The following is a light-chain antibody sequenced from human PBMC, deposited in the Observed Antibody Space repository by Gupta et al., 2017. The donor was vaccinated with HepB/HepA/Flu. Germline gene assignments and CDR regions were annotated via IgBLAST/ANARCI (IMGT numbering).Light chain of an antibody. CDR1: QYVNSDY. CDR3: QQYDS. J-gene: IGKJ4*01. Sequence: EIVLTQSPGTLSLSPGDRATLSCRASQYVNSDYLTWYQQKPGRALRFLIYGTSKRATGIPDRFSGSGSGTDFTLTISRLEPEDFAVYYCQQYDSFGGGTKVEIK. CDR2: GTS. V-gene: IGKV3-20*01.